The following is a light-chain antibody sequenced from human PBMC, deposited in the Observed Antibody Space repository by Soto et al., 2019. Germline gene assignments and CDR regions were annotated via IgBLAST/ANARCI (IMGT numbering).Light chain of an antibody. CDR3: AARDDTVSGPV. CDR2: SDN. CDR1: NSIIGGNT. Sequence: QSALTQPPSASGAPGLRVTISCSGSNSIIGGNTVSWYQQVPGAAPKLLIHSDNQLPSGIPGRFSGSRSGASASLAITGLQSEDEGFYYCAARDDTVSGPVLGGGTQLTVL. V-gene: IGLV1-44*01. J-gene: IGLJ2*01.